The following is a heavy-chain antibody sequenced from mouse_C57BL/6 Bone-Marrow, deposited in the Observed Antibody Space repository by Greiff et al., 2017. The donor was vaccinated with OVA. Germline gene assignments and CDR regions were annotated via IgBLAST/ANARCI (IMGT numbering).Heavy chain of an antibody. D-gene: IGHD2-4*01. Sequence: EVQGVESGGGLVKPGGSLKLSCAASGFTFSSYAMSWVRQTPEKRLEWVATISDGGSYTYYPDNVKGRFTISRDNAKNNLYLQMSHLKSEDTAMYYCARDREDDYDEDYYAMDYWGQGTSVTVSS. J-gene: IGHJ4*01. CDR1: GFTFSSYA. V-gene: IGHV5-4*01. CDR2: ISDGGSYT. CDR3: ARDREDDYDEDYYAMDY.